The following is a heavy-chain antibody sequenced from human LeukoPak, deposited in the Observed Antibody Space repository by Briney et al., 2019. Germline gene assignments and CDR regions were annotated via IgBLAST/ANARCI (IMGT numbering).Heavy chain of an antibody. V-gene: IGHV1-2*02. CDR3: ARPADIVATPFDY. CDR1: GYTFTGYY. CDR2: INPNSGGT. J-gene: IGHJ4*02. D-gene: IGHD5-12*01. Sequence: ASVKVSCKASGYTFTGYYMHWVRQAPGQGLEWMGWINPNSGGTNYAQKFQGRVTMTRDTSISTAYMELSRLRSDDTAVYYCARPADIVATPFDYWGQGTLVTVSP.